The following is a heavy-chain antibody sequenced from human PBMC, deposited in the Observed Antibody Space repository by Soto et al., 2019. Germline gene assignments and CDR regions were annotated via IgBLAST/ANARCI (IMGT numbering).Heavy chain of an antibody. Sequence: EVQLVESGGGLVQTGGSLRLSCAASGISVSSNYMSWVRQAPGKGLQWVSLTYSGGNTYYADSVKGRFTISRDNSKNTLNLAMINLRAESTEVYYCERYGREGGDTLWGQGTLVTVSS. CDR1: GISVSSNY. V-gene: IGHV3-66*01. D-gene: IGHD1-26*01. CDR2: TYSGGNT. J-gene: IGHJ4*02. CDR3: ERYGREGGDTL.